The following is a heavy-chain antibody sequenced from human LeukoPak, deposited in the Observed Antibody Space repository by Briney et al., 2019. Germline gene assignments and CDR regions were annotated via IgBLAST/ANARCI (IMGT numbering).Heavy chain of an antibody. D-gene: IGHD2/OR15-2a*01. CDR2: IIPFFGTA. CDR3: ATRIYEAFDP. Sequence: GSSVKVSCKASGGTFSSYGISWVRPAPGQGLEGMGRIIPFFGTANYAQKFQGRVTITTDESTSTAYMELSSLRSEDTAVYYCATRIYEAFDPWGQGTLVTVSS. V-gene: IGHV1-69*05. CDR1: GGTFSSYG. J-gene: IGHJ5*02.